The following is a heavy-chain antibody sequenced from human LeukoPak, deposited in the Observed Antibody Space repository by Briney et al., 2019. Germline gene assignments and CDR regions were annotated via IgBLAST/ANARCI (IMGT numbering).Heavy chain of an antibody. V-gene: IGHV3-21*01. Sequence: PGGSLRLSCAASGFTFSSYSMNWVRQAPGKGLEWVSSISSSSSSYIYYADSVKGRFTISRDNAKNSLYLQMNSLRAEDTAVYYCARDPRDGYDFDYWGQGTLVTVSS. D-gene: IGHD5-24*01. CDR3: ARDPRDGYDFDY. CDR1: GFTFSSYS. CDR2: ISSSSSSYI. J-gene: IGHJ4*02.